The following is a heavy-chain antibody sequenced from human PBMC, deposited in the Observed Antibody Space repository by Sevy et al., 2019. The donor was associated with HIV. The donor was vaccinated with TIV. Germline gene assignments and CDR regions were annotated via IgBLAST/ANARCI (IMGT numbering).Heavy chain of an antibody. CDR1: GGSINNYW. D-gene: IGHD3-3*01. CDR2: IYSSGTA. CDR3: ARDDQDSWSGYYKVQYQYIMDV. Sequence: SETLSLTCTVSGGSINNYWWGWIRQPAGKGLEWIGCIYSSGTADYNPSLKSRVTMSVDTARNQFSLKMSSVTAADTAVYFCARDDQDSWSGYYKVQYQYIMDVWGQGTTVTVSS. J-gene: IGHJ6*02. V-gene: IGHV4-4*07.